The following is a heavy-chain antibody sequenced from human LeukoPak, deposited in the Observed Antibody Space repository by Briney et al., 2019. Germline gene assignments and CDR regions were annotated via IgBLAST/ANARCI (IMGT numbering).Heavy chain of an antibody. CDR3: TGTYYYDSSGW. CDR1: GFTVSSNY. D-gene: IGHD3-22*01. J-gene: IGHJ4*02. V-gene: IGHV3-66*01. Sequence: GGSLRLSCAASGFTVSSNYMSWVRQAPGKGLEWVSVIYSGGSTYYADSVKGRFTISRDNSKNTLYLQMNSLRAEDTAVYYCTGTYYYDSSGWWGQGTLVTVSS. CDR2: IYSGGST.